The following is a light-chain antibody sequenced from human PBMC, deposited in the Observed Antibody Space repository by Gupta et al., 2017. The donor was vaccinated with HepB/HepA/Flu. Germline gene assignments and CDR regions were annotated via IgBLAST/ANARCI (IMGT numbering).Light chain of an antibody. V-gene: IGKV1-9*01. CDR3: QQRNSYPRT. CDR2: AAS. J-gene: IGKJ1*01. CDR1: QGISSY. Sequence: DIELTQSPSFLSAPVGARVTITCRASQGISSYLAWYQQKPGKAPKRLIYAASTLQTGVPSRFSGSGSGTEFTLTISSLQAEDVATYYCQQRNSYPRTFGQGTKVEIK.